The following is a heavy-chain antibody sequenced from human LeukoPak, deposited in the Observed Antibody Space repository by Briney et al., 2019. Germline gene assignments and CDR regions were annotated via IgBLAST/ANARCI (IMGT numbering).Heavy chain of an antibody. CDR3: VRDPREPANDLDY. D-gene: IGHD1-1*01. CDR1: GYSFTGHY. CDR2: IDCGAGDT. Sequence: GASVKVSCKTSGYSFTGHYIHWVRQAPGQALQWLAYIDCGAGDTNYAQAFQGRVTVTRDKSINTAYLELSSLTFDDTAIYYCVRDPREPANDLDYWGRGTLVTVSS. J-gene: IGHJ4*01. V-gene: IGHV1-2*02.